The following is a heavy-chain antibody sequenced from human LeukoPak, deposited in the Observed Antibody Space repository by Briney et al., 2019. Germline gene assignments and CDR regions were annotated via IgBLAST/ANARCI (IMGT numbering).Heavy chain of an antibody. J-gene: IGHJ3*02. D-gene: IGHD3-16*01. V-gene: IGHV3-48*03. Sequence: PGGSLRLSCVASGFTFPTYEMNWVRQAPGKGREWGSYISSSSSSKYYADSVKRRFTISRDNARKSLYLQMNSLRVEDTTVYYCVRGGNYGYLWNAFDIWGQGTMVTVSS. CDR2: ISSSSSSK. CDR3: VRGGNYGYLWNAFDI. CDR1: GFTFPTYE.